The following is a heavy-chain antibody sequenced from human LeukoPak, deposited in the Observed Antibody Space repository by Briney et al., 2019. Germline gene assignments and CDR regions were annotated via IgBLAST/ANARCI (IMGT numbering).Heavy chain of an antibody. Sequence: PSETLSHTCTVSGGSISSYYWSWIRQPPGKGLEWIGYIYYSGSTNYNPSLKSRVTISVDTSKNQFSLKLSSVTAADTAVYYCARYSMELDYYYYYYMDVWGKGTTVTVSS. CDR3: ARYSMELDYYYYYYMDV. CDR2: IYYSGST. V-gene: IGHV4-59*01. D-gene: IGHD4/OR15-4a*01. CDR1: GGSISSYY. J-gene: IGHJ6*03.